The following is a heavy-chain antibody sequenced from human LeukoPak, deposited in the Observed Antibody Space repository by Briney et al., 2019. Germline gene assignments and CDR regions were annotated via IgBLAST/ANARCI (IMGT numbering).Heavy chain of an antibody. CDR2: ISWNSYET. D-gene: IGHD5-24*01. CDR3: ASLQTDPTIVNGF. Sequence: PGGSLRLSCAASGFTFDEYAMHWVRQPPGKGLEWVSGISWNSYETGYADSVRGRFTVSTDSAKNSLFLQMNSLRAEDTAVYYCASLQTDPTIVNGFWGQGTLVTVSS. J-gene: IGHJ4*02. CDR1: GFTFDEYA. V-gene: IGHV3-9*01.